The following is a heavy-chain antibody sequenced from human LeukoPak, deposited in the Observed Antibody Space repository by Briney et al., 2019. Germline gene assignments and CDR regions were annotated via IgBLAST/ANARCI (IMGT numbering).Heavy chain of an antibody. CDR2: FDTEDGET. V-gene: IGHV1-24*01. Sequence: ASVKVSCKISGYTLTELSMHWVQQAPGKGLEWMGGFDTEDGETIYAQKFQGRVTMTEDTSTDTAYMELSSLRSEDTAVYYCATDPPDQRYCSGGSCYSSGWFDPWGQGTLVTVSS. CDR3: ATDPPDQRYCSGGSCYSSGWFDP. CDR1: GYTLTELS. D-gene: IGHD2-15*01. J-gene: IGHJ5*02.